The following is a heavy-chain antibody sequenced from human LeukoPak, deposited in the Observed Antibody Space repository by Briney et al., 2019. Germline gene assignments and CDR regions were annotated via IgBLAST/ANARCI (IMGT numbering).Heavy chain of an antibody. D-gene: IGHD4/OR15-4a*01. CDR1: GFTFYTYA. V-gene: IGHV3-23*01. Sequence: PGGSLRLSCAASGFTFYTYAMNWVRQAPGRGLGWVSFISGRGGSTYYADSVKGRLTISRDNSKNTLYLQMNSQRAEDPAVYYCANVLLLRMLTMSAYFDYWGEGTLLTVP. J-gene: IGHJ4*02. CDR2: ISGRGGST. CDR3: ANVLLLRMLTMSAYFDY.